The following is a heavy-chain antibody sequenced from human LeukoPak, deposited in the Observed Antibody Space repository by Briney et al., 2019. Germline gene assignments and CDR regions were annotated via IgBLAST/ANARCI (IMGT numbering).Heavy chain of an antibody. CDR3: ATSGYSYEYYYYMDV. CDR1: GFTFSRNR. J-gene: IGHJ6*03. Sequence: GGSLSLSCAASGFTFSRNRLSWVRKAQGQGQEWVANIKQDGSEKSYVDSVKGRFTIARDNAKNSLYLQMNSLRAEDTAVYYCATSGYSYEYYYYMDVWGKGTTVTVSS. D-gene: IGHD5-18*01. CDR2: IKQDGSEK. V-gene: IGHV3-7*01.